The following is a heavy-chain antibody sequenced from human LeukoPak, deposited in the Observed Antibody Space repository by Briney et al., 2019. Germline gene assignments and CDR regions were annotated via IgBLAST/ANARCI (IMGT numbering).Heavy chain of an antibody. CDR1: GGSISSGGYY. CDR2: IYYSGST. D-gene: IGHD2-2*01. Sequence: PSETLSLTCTVSGGSISSGGYYWSWIRQHPGKGLEWIGYIYYSGSTYHNPSLKSRVTISVDTSKNQFSLKLSSVTAADTAVYYCARDLLCSSTSCNWFDPWGQGTLVTVSS. V-gene: IGHV4-31*03. CDR3: ARDLLCSSTSCNWFDP. J-gene: IGHJ5*02.